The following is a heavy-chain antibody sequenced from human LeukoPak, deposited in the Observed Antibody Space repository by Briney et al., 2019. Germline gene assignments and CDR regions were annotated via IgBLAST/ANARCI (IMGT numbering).Heavy chain of an antibody. CDR1: GFTFSSDA. D-gene: IGHD3-22*01. CDR2: ISGNGDTT. J-gene: IGHJ4*02. V-gene: IGHV3-23*01. Sequence: PGGSLRLSCAGSGFTFSSDAMSWVRQAPGKGLEWVSTISGNGDTTYHADSVKGRFTISRDNSKNTLYLQMNSLRAEDTAVYFCARKTDSSDWGQGTLVTVSS. CDR3: ARKTDSSD.